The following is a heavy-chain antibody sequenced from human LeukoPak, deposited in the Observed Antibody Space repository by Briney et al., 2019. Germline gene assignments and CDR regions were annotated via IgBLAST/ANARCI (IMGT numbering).Heavy chain of an antibody. CDR1: GFTFSSYA. Sequence: QPGGSLRLSCAASGFTFSSYAMSWVRQAPGKGLQWVSAISGSGDSTYYADSVKGRFTISRDNSKNTLYLQMNSLRAEDTAVYYCARDDGRDGYNQGGYFDYWGQGTLVTVCS. V-gene: IGHV3-23*01. J-gene: IGHJ4*02. D-gene: IGHD5-24*01. CDR2: ISGSGDST. CDR3: ARDDGRDGYNQGGYFDY.